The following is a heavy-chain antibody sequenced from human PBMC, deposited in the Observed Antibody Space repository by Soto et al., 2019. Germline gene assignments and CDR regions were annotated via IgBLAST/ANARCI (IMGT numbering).Heavy chain of an antibody. CDR3: ARDLQGLYYFDY. D-gene: IGHD4-4*01. CDR2: INAGNGDS. V-gene: IGHV1-3*01. J-gene: IGHJ4*02. CDR1: EYTFSSYT. Sequence: GSSVKVSCKASEYTFSSYTLHWVRQAPGQRLEWMGWINAGNGDSKYSQKFQGRVSISRDTSASTASMELSSLTSEDTAVYYCARDLQGLYYFDYWGKGTLVTVSS.